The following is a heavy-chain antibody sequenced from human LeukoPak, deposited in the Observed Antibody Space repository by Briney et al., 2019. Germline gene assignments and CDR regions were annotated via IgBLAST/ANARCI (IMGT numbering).Heavy chain of an antibody. V-gene: IGHV3-21*01. D-gene: IGHD6-19*01. CDR2: ISSSSSYI. CDR1: GFTFSSYS. J-gene: IGHJ4*02. CDR3: ARDHGGHIAVATPLDY. Sequence: GGSLRLSCAASGFTFSSYSMNWVRQAPGKGLEWVSSISSSSSYIYYADSVKGRFAISRDNAKNSLYLQMNSLRAEDTAVYYCARDHGGHIAVATPLDYWGQGTLVTVSS.